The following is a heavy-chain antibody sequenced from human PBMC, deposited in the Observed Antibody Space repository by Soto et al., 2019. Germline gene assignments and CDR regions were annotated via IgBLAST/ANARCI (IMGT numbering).Heavy chain of an antibody. J-gene: IGHJ5*02. V-gene: IGHV1-24*01. CDR2: FDPEDGET. CDR1: GYTLTELS. D-gene: IGHD3-3*01. Sequence: AASVKVSCKVSGYTLTELSMHWVRQAPGKGLEWMGGFDPEDGETIYAQKFQGRVTMTEDTSTDTAYMELSSLRSEDTAVYYCATDHVPPGDFWSGYYNHRYNWFDPWGQGTLVTVSS. CDR3: ATDHVPPGDFWSGYYNHRYNWFDP.